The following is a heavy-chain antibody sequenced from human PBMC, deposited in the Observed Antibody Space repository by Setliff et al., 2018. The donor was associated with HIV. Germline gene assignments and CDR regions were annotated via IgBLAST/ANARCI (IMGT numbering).Heavy chain of an antibody. Sequence: ASVKVSCKASGYTFNTYPINWLRQAPGQGLELMGWINTATGSPRFAQGFRGRFGFSLDASVTTTYLHINNLEAADSAIYYCARDGADYNFRSGTHPFDIWGQGTLVTVSS. CDR3: ARDGADYNFRSGTHPFDI. CDR1: GYTFNTYP. V-gene: IGHV7-4-1*02. D-gene: IGHD3-3*01. CDR2: INTATGSP. J-gene: IGHJ4*02.